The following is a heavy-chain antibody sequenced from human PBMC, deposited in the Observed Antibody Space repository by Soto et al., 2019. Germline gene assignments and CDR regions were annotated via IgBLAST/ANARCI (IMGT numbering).Heavy chain of an antibody. CDR3: ARATVVGATHSWGYYYYGMDV. CDR2: IIPIFGTA. Sequence: SVKVSCKASGGTFSSYAISWVRQAPGQGLEWMGGIIPIFGTANYAQKFQGRVTITADESTSTAYMELSSLRSEDTAVYYCARATVVGATHSWGYYYYGMDVWGQGTTVTVSS. V-gene: IGHV1-69*13. CDR1: GGTFSSYA. D-gene: IGHD1-26*01. J-gene: IGHJ6*02.